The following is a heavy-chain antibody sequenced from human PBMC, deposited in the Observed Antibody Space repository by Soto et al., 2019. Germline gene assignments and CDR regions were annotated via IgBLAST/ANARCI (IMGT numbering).Heavy chain of an antibody. V-gene: IGHV1-69*06. CDR3: ASKSLGYCSGGSCYSVSAFDI. CDR1: GGTFSSYA. D-gene: IGHD2-15*01. Sequence: QVQLVQSGAEVKKPGSSVKVSCKASGGTFSSYAISWVRQAPGQGLEWMGGIIPIFGTANYAQKFQGRVTITADKSTSTAYMELSSLGSEDTAVYYCASKSLGYCSGGSCYSVSAFDIWGQGTMVTVSS. J-gene: IGHJ3*02. CDR2: IIPIFGTA.